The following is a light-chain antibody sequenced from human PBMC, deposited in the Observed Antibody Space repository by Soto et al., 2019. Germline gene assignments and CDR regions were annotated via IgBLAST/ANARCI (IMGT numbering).Light chain of an antibody. J-gene: IGKJ4*01. V-gene: IGKV3-15*01. CDR3: QQRTNWPLT. CDR1: QSVSSN. Sequence: DIVMTQFPATLSVSPGETATLSCRASQSVSSNLAWYQQKPGQAPRLLISDASTRAAGLPARFSGSGSGTEFTLTISSLQSEDFAVYYCQQRTNWPLTFGGGTKLEIK. CDR2: DAS.